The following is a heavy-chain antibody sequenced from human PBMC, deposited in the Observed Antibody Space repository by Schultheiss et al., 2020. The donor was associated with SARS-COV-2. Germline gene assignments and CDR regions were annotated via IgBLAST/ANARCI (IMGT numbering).Heavy chain of an antibody. D-gene: IGHD4-17*01. CDR2: ISGSGGST. CDR3: ARDSALHGDLYYFDY. J-gene: IGHJ4*02. CDR1: GFTFSSYW. Sequence: GESLKISCAASGFTFSSYWMSWVRQAPGKGLEWVSAISGSGGSTYYADSVKGRFTISRDNSKNTLYLQMNSLRAEDTAVYYCARDSALHGDLYYFDYWGQGTLVTVSS. V-gene: IGHV3-23*01.